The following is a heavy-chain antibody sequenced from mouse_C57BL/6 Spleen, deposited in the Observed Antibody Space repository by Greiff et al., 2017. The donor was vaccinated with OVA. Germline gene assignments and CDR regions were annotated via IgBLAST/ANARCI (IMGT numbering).Heavy chain of an antibody. J-gene: IGHJ2*01. Sequence: EVHLVESGGDLVKPGGSLKLSCAASGFTFSSYGMSWVRQTPDKRLAWVATISSGGSYTYYPDSVKGRFTIHRDNAKHPMYLQMSSLQSAHTAMFNSARHHERGNYIEYWGQGTTVTVS. CDR3: ARHHERGNYIEY. V-gene: IGHV5-6*01. CDR2: ISSGGSYT. CDR1: GFTFSSYG.